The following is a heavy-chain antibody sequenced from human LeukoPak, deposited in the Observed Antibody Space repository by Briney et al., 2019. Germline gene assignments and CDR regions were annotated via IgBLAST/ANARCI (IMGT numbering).Heavy chain of an antibody. J-gene: IGHJ5*02. CDR2: IYDSGST. D-gene: IGHD3-22*01. Sequence: SETLSLTCTVSGGSISSSNWWSWVRQPPGKGLEWIGEIYDSGSTNYNPSLKSRVTISVDTSKNQFSLKLSSVTAADTAVYYCARARAYYYDSSGYYYGAFWFDPWGQGTLVTVSS. CDR1: GGSISSSNW. V-gene: IGHV4-4*02. CDR3: ARARAYYYDSSGYYYGAFWFDP.